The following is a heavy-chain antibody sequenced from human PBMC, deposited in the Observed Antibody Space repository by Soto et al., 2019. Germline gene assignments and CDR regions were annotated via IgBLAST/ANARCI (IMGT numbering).Heavy chain of an antibody. CDR2: ITSGSGGGT. V-gene: IGHV3-23*01. CDR3: GKGTWGAFDI. D-gene: IGHD7-27*01. Sequence: EVQLLESGGGLVQPGGSLRLSCVASGFTFSSNAMSWVRQAQGKGLEWVSHITSGSGGGTYYADTVKGRFTISRDNAKITLYMQMNNLRVEDTAVYYGGKGTWGAFDIWGHGTVVTVSS. J-gene: IGHJ3*02. CDR1: GFTFSSNA.